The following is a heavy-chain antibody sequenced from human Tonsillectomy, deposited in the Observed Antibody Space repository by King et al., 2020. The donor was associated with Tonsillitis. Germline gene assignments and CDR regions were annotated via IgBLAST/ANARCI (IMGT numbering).Heavy chain of an antibody. CDR3: ARGGDYYDSSGYYGSYYFDY. CDR2: IYYSGST. D-gene: IGHD3-22*01. J-gene: IGHJ4*02. Sequence: QLQESGPGLVKPSETLSLTCTVSCGSISSYYWSWIRQPPGKGMEWIGYIYYSGSTNYNPSLKSRVTISVDTSKNQFSLKLSSVTAADTAVYYCARGGDYYDSSGYYGSYYFDYWGQGTLVTVSS. CDR1: CGSISSYY. V-gene: IGHV4-59*01.